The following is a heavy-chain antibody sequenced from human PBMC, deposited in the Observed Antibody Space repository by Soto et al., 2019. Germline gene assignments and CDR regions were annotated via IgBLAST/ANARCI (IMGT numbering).Heavy chain of an antibody. CDR3: ARDLDGLHDDTSGPFPRPG. Sequence: PSETLSLTCTVSGGSISSDDYYWSWFRLAPGRGLECIGYIHSSGSIYYNPSLKSRATMSIYTAGNQFSLKVISVTVADTAVYYCARDLDGLHDDTSGPFPRPGWGQGTLVTVSS. CDR2: IHSSGSI. CDR1: GGSISSDDYY. D-gene: IGHD3-22*01. J-gene: IGHJ4*02. V-gene: IGHV4-30-4*01.